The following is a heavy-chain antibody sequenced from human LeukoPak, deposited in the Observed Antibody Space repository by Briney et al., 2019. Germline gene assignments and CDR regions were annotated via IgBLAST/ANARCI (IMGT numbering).Heavy chain of an antibody. J-gene: IGHJ4*02. V-gene: IGHV3-48*01. CDR1: GFTFSSYS. CDR3: ARGSTYYDSSGQVPFDY. Sequence: GGSLRLSCAASGFTFSSYSMNWVRQAPGKGLEWGSYISGSSSTIYYADSVKGRFTISRDNGKNTLYLQMNSLRAEDTAVYYCARGSTYYDSSGQVPFDYWGQGSLVTVSS. D-gene: IGHD3-22*01. CDR2: ISGSSSTI.